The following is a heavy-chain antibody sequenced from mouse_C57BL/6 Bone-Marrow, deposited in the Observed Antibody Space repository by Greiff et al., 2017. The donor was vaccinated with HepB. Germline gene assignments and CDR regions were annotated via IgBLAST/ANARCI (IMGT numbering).Heavy chain of an antibody. V-gene: IGHV1-62-2*01. CDR2: FYPGSGSI. CDR1: GYTFTEYT. J-gene: IGHJ3*01. Sequence: QVQLQQSGAELVKPGASVKLSCKAPGYTFTEYTIHWVKQRSGQGLEWIGWFYPGSGSIKYNEKFKDKATLTADKSSSTVYMELSRLTSEDSAVYFCARHEDRPMVTTDGLWFAYWGQGTLVTVSA. D-gene: IGHD2-2*01. CDR3: ARHEDRPMVTTDGLWFAY.